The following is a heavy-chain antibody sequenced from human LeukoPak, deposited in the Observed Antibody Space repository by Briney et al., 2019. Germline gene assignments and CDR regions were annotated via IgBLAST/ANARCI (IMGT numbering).Heavy chain of an antibody. V-gene: IGHV4-61*02. D-gene: IGHD7-27*01. CDR1: GGSLSSGSYY. Sequence: SQTLSLTCTVSGGSLSSGSYYWSWIRQPAGKGLEWIGRIYTSGSTNYNPSLKSRVTLSVDTSKNQFSLKLSSVTAADTAVYYCARDPDWGHYFDYWGQGTLVTVSS. CDR2: IYTSGST. J-gene: IGHJ4*02. CDR3: ARDPDWGHYFDY.